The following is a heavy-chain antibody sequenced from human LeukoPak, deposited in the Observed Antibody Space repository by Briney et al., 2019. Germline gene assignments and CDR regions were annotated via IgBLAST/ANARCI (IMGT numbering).Heavy chain of an antibody. Sequence: ASVKVSCKASGGTFSSYAINWVRQAPGQGLEWMGWISAYNGNTNYAQKFQGRVTMTRDTSISTAYMELSRLRSDDTAVYYCARDYYDSSGTLLSPWGQGTLVTVSS. CDR1: GGTFSSYA. CDR3: ARDYYDSSGTLLSP. D-gene: IGHD3-22*01. V-gene: IGHV1-2*02. CDR2: ISAYNGNT. J-gene: IGHJ5*02.